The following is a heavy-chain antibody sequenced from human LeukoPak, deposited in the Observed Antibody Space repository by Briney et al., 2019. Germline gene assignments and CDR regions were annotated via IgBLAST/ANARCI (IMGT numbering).Heavy chain of an antibody. Sequence: PGGSLRLSCAASGFTFSSYSMTWVRQAPGKGLEWVSSISSSSSYIYYADSVKGRFTISRDNAKNSLYLQMNSLRAEDTAVYYCARARIPLEMATISTPFDYWGQGTLVTVSS. D-gene: IGHD5-24*01. J-gene: IGHJ4*02. CDR1: GFTFSSYS. V-gene: IGHV3-21*01. CDR3: ARARIPLEMATISTPFDY. CDR2: ISSSSSYI.